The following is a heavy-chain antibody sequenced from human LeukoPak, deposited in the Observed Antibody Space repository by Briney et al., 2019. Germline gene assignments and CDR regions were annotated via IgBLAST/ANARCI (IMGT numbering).Heavy chain of an antibody. V-gene: IGHV3-74*01. CDR1: GFTFSSYW. CDR2: INSDGSST. J-gene: IGHJ4*02. Sequence: PGGSLRLSCAASGFTFSSYWMHWVRQAPGKELVWVSRINSDGSSTSYADSVKGRFTISRDNAKNTLYLQMNSLRAEDTAVYYCARDKGPYGGNAFDYWGQGTLVTVSS. CDR3: ARDKGPYGGNAFDY. D-gene: IGHD4-23*01.